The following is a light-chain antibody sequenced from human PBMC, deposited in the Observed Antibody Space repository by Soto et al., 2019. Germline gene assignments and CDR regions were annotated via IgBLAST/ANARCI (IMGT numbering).Light chain of an antibody. CDR3: SSYTTSSTLVV. CDR2: EVT. J-gene: IGLJ2*01. V-gene: IGLV2-14*01. CDR1: SSDVGGYNY. Sequence: QSALTQPASVSGSPGQSITISCTGTSSDVGGYNYVSWYQQHPGKAPKLMIYEVTNRPSGVSSRFFGSRSGNTASLTISGLQAEDEADYYCSSYTTSSTLVVFGGGTKLTVL.